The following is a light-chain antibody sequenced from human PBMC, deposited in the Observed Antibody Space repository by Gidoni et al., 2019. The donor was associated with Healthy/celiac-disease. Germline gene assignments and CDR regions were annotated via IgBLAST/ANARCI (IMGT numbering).Light chain of an antibody. Sequence: ATLSCRASQSVSSNLAWYQQKPGQAPRLLIYGASTRATGIPARFSGSGSGTEFTLTISSLQSEDCAVYYCQQYNNWPPGTFGQGTKLEIK. CDR2: GAS. CDR3: QQYNNWPPGT. J-gene: IGKJ2*01. CDR1: QSVSSN. V-gene: IGKV3-15*01.